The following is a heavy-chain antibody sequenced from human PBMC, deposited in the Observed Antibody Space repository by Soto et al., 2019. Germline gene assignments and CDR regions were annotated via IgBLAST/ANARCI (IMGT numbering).Heavy chain of an antibody. J-gene: IGHJ4*02. CDR3: VRVAPPLRSNPFDY. Sequence: VQLVESGGGLVEPGGSLRLSCAASGFTFSTYDINWVRQAPGKGLEWVSSISGGSTHIYYADSVKGRFAISRENGKNSVYLDMNSLRAEDTAVYYCVRVAPPLRSNPFDYWGQGTLVTVSS. D-gene: IGHD5-12*01. CDR2: ISGGSTHI. V-gene: IGHV3-21*02. CDR1: GFTFSTYD.